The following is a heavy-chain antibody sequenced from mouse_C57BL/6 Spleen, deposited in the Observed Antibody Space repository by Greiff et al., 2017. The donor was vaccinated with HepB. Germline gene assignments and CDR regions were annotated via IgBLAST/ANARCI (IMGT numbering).Heavy chain of an antibody. CDR3: ASGLYSNYFYYFDY. D-gene: IGHD2-5*01. J-gene: IGHJ2*01. Sequence: DVHLVESGPGLVKPSQSLSLTCSVTGYSITSGYYWNWIRQFPGNKLEWMGYISYDGSNNYNPSLKNRISITRDTSKNQFFLKLNSVTTEDTATYYCASGLYSNYFYYFDYWGQGTTLTVSS. CDR2: ISYDGSN. CDR1: GYSITSGYY. V-gene: IGHV3-6*01.